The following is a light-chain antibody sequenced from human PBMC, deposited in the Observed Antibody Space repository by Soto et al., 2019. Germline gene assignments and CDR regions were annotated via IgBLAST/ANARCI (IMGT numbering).Light chain of an antibody. Sequence: QSALTQPASVSGSPGQSITISCTGTSSDVGGYNYVSWYQQHPGKAPKVMIYEVSNRPSGVSNRFSGSKSDNTASLTISGLQAEDEADYYCSSYTISSTYVFGTGTKLTVL. CDR2: EVS. V-gene: IGLV2-14*01. J-gene: IGLJ1*01. CDR3: SSYTISSTYV. CDR1: SSDVGGYNY.